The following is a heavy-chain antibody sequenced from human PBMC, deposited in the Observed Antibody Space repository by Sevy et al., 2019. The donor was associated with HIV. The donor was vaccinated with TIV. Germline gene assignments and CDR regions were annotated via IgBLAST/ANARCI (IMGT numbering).Heavy chain of an antibody. J-gene: IGHJ6*02. CDR1: GYSLNSYD. Sequence: ASVKVSCKASGYSLNSYDINWVRQATGQGLEWMGWMNPDSGRRGYAPKFQGRVTMTTDTSKGTAYMELRGLRSDDSAVYYCARADLDSTTCFYYYGLDVWGQGTTVTVSS. D-gene: IGHD2-2*01. CDR2: MNPDSGRR. V-gene: IGHV1-8*01. CDR3: ARADLDSTTCFYYYGLDV.